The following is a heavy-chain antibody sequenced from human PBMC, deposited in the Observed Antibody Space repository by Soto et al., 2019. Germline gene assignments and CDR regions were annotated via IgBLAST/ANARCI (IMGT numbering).Heavy chain of an antibody. CDR2: ISWNSGSI. J-gene: IGHJ6*02. CDR1: GFTFNNYA. V-gene: IGHV3-9*01. Sequence: SLRLSCAPAGFTFNNYALHWVRQAPGKGLEWVSGISWNSGSIGYADSVKGRFTISRDNAKNSLYLQMIRLRAEDTALYYCAKDIGYSTAMGFIDVSGQGTTVTVSS. CDR3: AKDIGYSTAMGFIDV. D-gene: IGHD5-18*01.